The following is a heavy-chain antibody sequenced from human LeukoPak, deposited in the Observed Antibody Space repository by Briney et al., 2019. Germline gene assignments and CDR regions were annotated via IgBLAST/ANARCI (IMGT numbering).Heavy chain of an antibody. J-gene: IGHJ4*02. V-gene: IGHV1-18*01. D-gene: IGHD3-3*01. CDR3: ARGLTARLSFRYDFLSGYYFDY. CDR1: GYTFTSYG. Sequence: ASVKVSFNASGYTFTSYGISWVRQAPGQGPEWMGWISAYNGYTNYAQQLQGRVTILPDTSTSTAYMELRSLRSGDTDVYSCARGLTARLSFRYDFLSGYYFDYWGEGTLVTVSS. CDR2: ISAYNGYT.